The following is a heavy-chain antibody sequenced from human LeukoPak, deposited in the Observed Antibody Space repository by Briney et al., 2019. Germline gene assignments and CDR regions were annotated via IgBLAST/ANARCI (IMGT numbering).Heavy chain of an antibody. Sequence: PSETLSLTCTVSGGSISSSSYSWDWIRQPPGKGLEWIGGIYYSGSTYYNPSLKSRVTISVDTSKNQFSLKLSSVTAADTAVYYCARQTFPNDSSGYYLDYWGQGTLVTVSS. V-gene: IGHV4-39*01. CDR1: GGSISSSSYS. D-gene: IGHD3-22*01. CDR3: ARQTFPNDSSGYYLDY. CDR2: IYYSGST. J-gene: IGHJ4*02.